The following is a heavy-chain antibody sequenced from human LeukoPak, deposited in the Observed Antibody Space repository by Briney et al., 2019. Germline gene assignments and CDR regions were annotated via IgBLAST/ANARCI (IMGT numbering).Heavy chain of an antibody. CDR3: ARDHDWAFDL. Sequence: GGSLRLSCEGSGFPFASYVMSWVRQAPGKGLEWIAYINHDAEMIFYPDFVKGRFTISRDNAKKSLYPQMNALRYEDTAIYYCARDHDWAFDLWGQGTLVTVSS. CDR1: GFPFASYV. D-gene: IGHD3-9*01. J-gene: IGHJ4*02. CDR2: INHDAEMI. V-gene: IGHV3-48*02.